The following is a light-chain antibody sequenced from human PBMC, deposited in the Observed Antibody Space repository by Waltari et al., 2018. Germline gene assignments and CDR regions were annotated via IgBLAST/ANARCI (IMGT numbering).Light chain of an antibody. J-gene: IGLJ2*01. V-gene: IGLV2-14*03. CDR2: DVN. CDR1: SSHVGGYPS. CDR3: ISYTSTTTYVV. Sequence: QSALTQPASVSASPGQSITLSCTGTSSHVGGYPSSSWYQQHPGKAPQLMIYDVNKRPSGVSHRFSASKSGNTASLTIFGLQAEDEADYYCISYTSTTTYVVVGGGTKLTVL.